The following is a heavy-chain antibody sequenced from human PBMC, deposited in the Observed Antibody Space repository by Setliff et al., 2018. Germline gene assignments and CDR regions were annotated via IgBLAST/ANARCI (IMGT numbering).Heavy chain of an antibody. Sequence: TLSLTCSVSGDSISIGAYFWSWIRHRPGEGLEYIGHITSSGYTNYSPSLQGRVAISEDTSENQFSLKLSSVTAADTAIYFCVRGRTSGLFLSRFDPWGQGTLVT. J-gene: IGHJ5*02. CDR1: GDSISIGAYF. D-gene: IGHD2-21*01. V-gene: IGHV4-31*03. CDR3: VRGRTSGLFLSRFDP. CDR2: ITSSGYT.